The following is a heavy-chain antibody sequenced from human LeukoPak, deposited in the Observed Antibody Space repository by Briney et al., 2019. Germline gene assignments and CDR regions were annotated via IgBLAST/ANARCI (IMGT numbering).Heavy chain of an antibody. CDR2: INHSGST. Sequence: SETLSLTCAVYGGSFSGYYWSWIRQPPGKGLEWIGEINHSGSTNYNPSLKGRVTISVDTSKNQFSLKLSSVTAADTAVYYCARPLKQQLVRGSWFDPWGQGTLVTVSS. J-gene: IGHJ5*02. CDR1: GGSFSGYY. D-gene: IGHD6-13*01. CDR3: ARPLKQQLVRGSWFDP. V-gene: IGHV4-34*01.